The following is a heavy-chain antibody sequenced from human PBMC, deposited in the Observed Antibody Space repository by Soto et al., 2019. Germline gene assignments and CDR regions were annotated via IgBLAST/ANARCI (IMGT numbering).Heavy chain of an antibody. D-gene: IGHD3-9*01. CDR2: IVVGSGNT. J-gene: IGHJ6*02. CDR3: AADFYYDIWTGYTQYYYYGMDV. CDR1: GFTFTSSA. Sequence: SVKVSCKASGFTFTSSAVQWVRQARGQRLEWIGWIVVGSGNTNYAQKFQERVTITRDMSTSTAYMELSSLRSEDTAVYYCAADFYYDIWTGYTQYYYYGMDVWGQGTTVTVSS. V-gene: IGHV1-58*01.